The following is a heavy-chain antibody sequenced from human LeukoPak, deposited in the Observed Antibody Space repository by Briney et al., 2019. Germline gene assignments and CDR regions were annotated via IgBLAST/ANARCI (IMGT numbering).Heavy chain of an antibody. CDR1: GYTFTSYG. CDR2: ISPYNGNT. J-gene: IGHJ3*02. V-gene: IGHV1-18*01. Sequence: ASVKVSCKASGYTFTSYGISWVRQAPGQGLEWMGWISPYNGNTNYAQKLQGRVTMTTDTSTSTAYMELRSLRSDDTAVYYCARDRVPAAPIDASDIWGQGTMVTVSS. D-gene: IGHD2-2*01. CDR3: ARDRVPAAPIDASDI.